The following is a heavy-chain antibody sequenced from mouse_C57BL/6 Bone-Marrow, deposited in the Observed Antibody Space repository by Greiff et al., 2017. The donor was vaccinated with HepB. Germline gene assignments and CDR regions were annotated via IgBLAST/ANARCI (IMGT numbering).Heavy chain of an antibody. D-gene: IGHD1-1*01. CDR1: GFSLSSYG. CDR3: DERSYGSSYWYFDV. Sequence: VQLVESGPGLVAPSQSLSISCTASGFSLSSYGVDWVRQPPGKGLEWLGVIWGGGRTNYNSALMSRLSIIKDNSNSQVFLKMNSLQTVDTAVYSCDERSYGSSYWYFDVWGTGTTVTVSS. J-gene: IGHJ1*03. CDR2: IWGGGRT. V-gene: IGHV2-9*01.